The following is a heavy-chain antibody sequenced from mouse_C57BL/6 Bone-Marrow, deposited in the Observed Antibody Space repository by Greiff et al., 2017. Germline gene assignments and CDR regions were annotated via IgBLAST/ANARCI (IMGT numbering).Heavy chain of an antibody. CDR3: ARQKGRSYYGSSSYYFDY. D-gene: IGHD1-1*01. Sequence: EVMLVESGGDLVKPGGSLKLSCAASGFTFSSYGMSWVRQTPDKRLEWVATISSGGSYTYYPDSVKGRFTISRDNAKNTLYLQMSSLKSEDTAIYYCARQKGRSYYGSSSYYFDYWGQGTTLTVSS. V-gene: IGHV5-6*01. CDR2: ISSGGSYT. J-gene: IGHJ2*01. CDR1: GFTFSSYG.